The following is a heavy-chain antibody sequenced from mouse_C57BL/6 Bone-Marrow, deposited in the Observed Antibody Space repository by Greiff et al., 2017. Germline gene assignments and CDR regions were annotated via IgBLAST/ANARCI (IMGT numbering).Heavy chain of an antibody. Sequence: QVHVKQSGPGLVQPSQSLSITCTVSGFSLTSYGVHWVRQSPGKGLEWLGVIWRGGSTDYNAAFMSRLSIAKDNSKSQVFFKMNSLQADDTAIYYCAKTYYYGPWFAYWGQGTLVTVSA. V-gene: IGHV2-5*01. CDR3: AKTYYYGPWFAY. CDR1: GFSLTSYG. J-gene: IGHJ3*01. CDR2: IWRGGST. D-gene: IGHD1-1*01.